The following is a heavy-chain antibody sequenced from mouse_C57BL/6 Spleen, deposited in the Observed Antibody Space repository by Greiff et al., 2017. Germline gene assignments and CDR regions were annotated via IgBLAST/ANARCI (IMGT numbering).Heavy chain of an antibody. CDR1: GYTFTTYP. CDR2: FNPYTDDT. V-gene: IGHV1-47*01. D-gene: IGHD1-1*01. J-gene: IGHJ1*03. Sequence: VQLVESGAELVKPGASVKMSCKASGYTFTTYPIEWMKQNHGQSLEWIGNFNPYTDDTKYNDKFKGKATLTVEKSSSTVYLELRRFTSDDSAVDYCARGIYGSSYWYFDVWGTGTTVTVSS. CDR3: ARGIYGSSYWYFDV.